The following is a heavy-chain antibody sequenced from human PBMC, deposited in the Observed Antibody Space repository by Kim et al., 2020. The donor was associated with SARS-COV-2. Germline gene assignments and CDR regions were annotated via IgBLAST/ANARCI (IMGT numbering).Heavy chain of an antibody. V-gene: IGHV1-2*06. CDR3: ARDLTRNYQLLDAFDI. CDR2: INPNSGGT. Sequence: ASVKVSCKASGYTFTGYYMHWVRQAPGQGLEWMGRINPNSGGTNYAQKFQGRVTMTRDTSISTAYMELSRLRSDDTAVYYCARDLTRNYQLLDAFDIWGQGTMVTVSS. D-gene: IGHD2-2*01. CDR1: GYTFTGYY. J-gene: IGHJ3*02.